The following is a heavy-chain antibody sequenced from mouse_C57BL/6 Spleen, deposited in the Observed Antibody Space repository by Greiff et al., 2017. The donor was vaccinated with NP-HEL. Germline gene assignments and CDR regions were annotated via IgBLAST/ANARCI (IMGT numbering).Heavy chain of an antibody. J-gene: IGHJ2*01. D-gene: IGHD4-1*01. CDR1: GYTFTSYW. CDR2: IDPSDSYT. Sequence: QVQLQQPGAELVMPGASVKLSCKASGYTFTSYWMHWVKQRPGQGLEWIGEIDPSDSYTNYNQKFKGKSTLTVDKSSSTAYMQLSSLTSEDSAVYYCARKGRDWAYYFDYWGQGTTLTVSS. V-gene: IGHV1-69*01. CDR3: ARKGRDWAYYFDY.